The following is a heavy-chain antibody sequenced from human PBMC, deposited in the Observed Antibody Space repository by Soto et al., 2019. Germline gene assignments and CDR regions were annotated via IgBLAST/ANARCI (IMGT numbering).Heavy chain of an antibody. CDR1: GGSFSWYY. V-gene: IGHV4-34*01. CDR3: ARGAYSSGWYGEFDY. CDR2: INHSGST. J-gene: IGHJ4*02. Sequence: SETLSRTCAVYGGSFSWYYWSWIRQPPGKGLEWIGEINHSGSTNCNPSLKSRVTISVDTSKNQFSLKLSSVTAADTAVYYCARGAYSSGWYGEFDYWGQGTMVTVSS. D-gene: IGHD6-19*01.